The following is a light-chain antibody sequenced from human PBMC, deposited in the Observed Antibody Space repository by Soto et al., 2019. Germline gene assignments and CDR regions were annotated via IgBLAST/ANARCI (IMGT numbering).Light chain of an antibody. V-gene: IGLV2-14*01. CDR3: CSFTSSSTWV. J-gene: IGLJ3*02. CDR2: DVS. Sequence: QSALPQPASVSGSPGQSSPISCTGTSSDVGAYNYVSWYQQHPGKAPKLMIYDVSSRPSGVSNHFSGSKSGNTASLTISGLQAEDEADYYCCSFTSSSTWVFGGGTKLTVL. CDR1: SSDVGAYNY.